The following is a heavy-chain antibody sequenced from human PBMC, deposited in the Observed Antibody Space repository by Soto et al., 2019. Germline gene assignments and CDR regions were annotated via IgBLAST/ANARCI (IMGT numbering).Heavy chain of an antibody. Sequence: QITLRESGPALVKPTQTLTLTCSFSGFSLTTSGVGVGWIRQPPGKALEWLALVYWDDDEHYSPSLRSRLTTTRDTSKHQVVLTMTNMGPVDKATYYCAHMGVAGTLYYFDYWGQGTLVTVSS. V-gene: IGHV2-5*02. CDR1: GFSLTTSGVG. J-gene: IGHJ4*02. D-gene: IGHD6-19*01. CDR3: AHMGVAGTLYYFDY. CDR2: VYWDDDE.